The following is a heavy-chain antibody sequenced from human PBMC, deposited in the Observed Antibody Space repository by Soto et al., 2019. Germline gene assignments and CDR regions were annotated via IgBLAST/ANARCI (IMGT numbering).Heavy chain of an antibody. J-gene: IGHJ6*03. CDR2: IYHSGST. CDR3: ARGVAARLDYYYYYMDV. CDR1: SGSISSSNW. D-gene: IGHD6-6*01. V-gene: IGHV4-4*02. Sequence: QVQLQESGPGLVKPSGTLSLTCAVSSGSISSSNWWSWVRQPPGKGLEWIGEIYHSGSTNYNPSLKSRVTISVDKSKNQFSLKPGSVTAADTAVYYCARGVAARLDYYYYYMDVRGKGTTVSVSS.